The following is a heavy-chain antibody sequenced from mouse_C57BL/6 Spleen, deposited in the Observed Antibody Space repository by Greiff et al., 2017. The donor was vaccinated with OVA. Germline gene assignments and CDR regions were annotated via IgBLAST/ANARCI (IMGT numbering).Heavy chain of an antibody. CDR3: ARDLSYYGSSSYAMGY. CDR1: GFTFSSYA. V-gene: IGHV5-4*01. J-gene: IGHJ4*01. Sequence: EVQRVESGGGLVKPGGSLKLSCAASGFTFSSYAMSWVRQTPEKRLEWVATFSDGGSYTYYPDNVKGRFTISRDHAKNNLSLQIRHLKSEDTAMYYCARDLSYYGSSSYAMGYWGQGTSVTVSS. D-gene: IGHD1-1*01. CDR2: FSDGGSYT.